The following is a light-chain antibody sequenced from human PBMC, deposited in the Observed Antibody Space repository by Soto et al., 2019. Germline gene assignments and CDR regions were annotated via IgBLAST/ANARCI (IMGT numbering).Light chain of an antibody. CDR1: QSIGSSH. J-gene: IGKJ1*01. Sequence: EIVLTQSPGTLSLSPGERATLSCRASQSIGSSHLAWYQQKRGQAPRVVIFAASSRATGIPDRFRGSGSGTDFTLTSDRLEPEDFAVYYCQQYGGSPRTFGQGTRVELK. CDR3: QQYGGSPRT. CDR2: AAS. V-gene: IGKV3-20*01.